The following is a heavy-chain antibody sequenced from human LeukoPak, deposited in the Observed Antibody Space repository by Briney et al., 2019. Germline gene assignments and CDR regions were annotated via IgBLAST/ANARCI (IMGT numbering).Heavy chain of an antibody. Sequence: GGSLRLSCAASGFTFSSYGMSWVRQAPGKGLEWVANIKQDGSEKYYVDSVKGRFTVSRDDAENSLYLQMSSLRAEDTAVYYCARLTQLARGRYWGQGTLVTVSS. CDR1: GFTFSSYG. D-gene: IGHD6-6*01. CDR2: IKQDGSEK. V-gene: IGHV3-7*03. J-gene: IGHJ4*02. CDR3: ARLTQLARGRY.